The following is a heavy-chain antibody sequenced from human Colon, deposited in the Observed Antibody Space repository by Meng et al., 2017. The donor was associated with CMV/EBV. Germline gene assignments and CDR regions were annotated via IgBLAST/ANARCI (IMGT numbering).Heavy chain of an antibody. CDR1: GDSVSSGGYY. D-gene: IGHD1-26*01. Sequence: SETLSLTCTVSGDSVSSGGYYWSWIRQPPGTGLEWIGFVYYSGSTKYNPALRSRVSISVDTSKNQFSLKVSSVTAADTAVYYCAKVGLGASTEIYYFDYWGQGTLVTVSS. J-gene: IGHJ4*02. CDR2: VYYSGST. CDR3: AKVGLGASTEIYYFDY. V-gene: IGHV4-61*08.